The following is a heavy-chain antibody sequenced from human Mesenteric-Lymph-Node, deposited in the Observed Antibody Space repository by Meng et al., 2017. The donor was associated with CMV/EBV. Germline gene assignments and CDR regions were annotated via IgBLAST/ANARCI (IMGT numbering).Heavy chain of an antibody. V-gene: IGHV3-74*01. CDR1: GFTFSSYA. Sequence: GESLKISCAASGFTFSSYAMTWVRQAPGEGLVWVSRIDTDGSGTSYADSVKGRFTISRDNAKNTLYLQMNSLRDEDTAVYYCTRGRYCDTSCWNDYWGQGTLVTVSS. CDR3: TRGRYCDTSCWNDY. D-gene: IGHD2-2*01. J-gene: IGHJ4*02. CDR2: IDTDGSGT.